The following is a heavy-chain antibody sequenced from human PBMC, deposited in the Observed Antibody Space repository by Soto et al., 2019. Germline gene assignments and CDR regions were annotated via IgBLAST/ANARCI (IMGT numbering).Heavy chain of an antibody. CDR3: AKEMGDYYDSSGSWFDP. CDR1: GFTFSSYV. CDR2: ISGSGGNT. J-gene: IGHJ5*02. V-gene: IGHV3-23*01. Sequence: GGSLRLSCAASGFTFSSYVMSWVRQAPGKGLEWVSAISGSGGNTYYADSVKGRFTISRDNSKNTLFLQMNSLKAEDTALYFCAKEMGDYYDSSGSWFDPWGQGTLVTVSS. D-gene: IGHD3-22*01.